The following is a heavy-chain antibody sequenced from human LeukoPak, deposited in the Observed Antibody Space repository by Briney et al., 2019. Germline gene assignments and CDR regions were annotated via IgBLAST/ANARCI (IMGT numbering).Heavy chain of an antibody. Sequence: KSGGSLRLSCAASGFTFSNAWMSWVRQAPGKGLGWVGRIKSKTDGGTTDYSAPVKGRFTISRDDSKNTLYLQVNSLKTEDTAVYYCTTGGAMVRGALFWGQGTLVTVSS. V-gene: IGHV3-15*01. D-gene: IGHD3-10*01. J-gene: IGHJ4*02. CDR3: TTGGAMVRGALF. CDR1: GFTFSNAW. CDR2: IKSKTDGGTT.